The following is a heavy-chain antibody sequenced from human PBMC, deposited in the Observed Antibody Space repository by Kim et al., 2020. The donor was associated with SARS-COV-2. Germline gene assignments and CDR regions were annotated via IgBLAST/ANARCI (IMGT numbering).Heavy chain of an antibody. CDR3: ARGSNSDIVVVPAAMPGAAYAFDI. Sequence: SETLSLTCAVYGGSFSGYYWSWIRQPPGKGLEWIGEINHSGSTNYNPSLKSRVTISVDTSKNQFSLKLSSVTAADTAVYYCARGSNSDIVVVPAAMPGAAYAFDIWGQGTMVTVSS. D-gene: IGHD2-2*01. CDR1: GGSFSGYY. V-gene: IGHV4-34*01. CDR2: INHSGST. J-gene: IGHJ3*02.